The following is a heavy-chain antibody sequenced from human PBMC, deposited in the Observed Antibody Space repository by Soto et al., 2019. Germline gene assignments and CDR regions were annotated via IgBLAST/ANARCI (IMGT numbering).Heavy chain of an antibody. D-gene: IGHD1-1*01. Sequence: PGESLKISCKGSGYTFTSYWISCVRQMPGKGLEWMGRIDASDSSVNYSPSFQGHVTISADKSISAAYLQWSSLKASDTAMYYCARHAPLRDWSPLHDWFDPWGQGTLVTVSS. CDR1: GYTFTSYW. J-gene: IGHJ5*02. CDR2: IDASDSSV. CDR3: ARHAPLRDWSPLHDWFDP. V-gene: IGHV5-10-1*01.